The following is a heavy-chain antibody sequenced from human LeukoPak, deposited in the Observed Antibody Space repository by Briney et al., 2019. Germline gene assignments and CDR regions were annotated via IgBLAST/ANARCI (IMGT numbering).Heavy chain of an antibody. J-gene: IGHJ4*02. Sequence: GGSLRLSCTASGFTFGDYAMSWVRQAPGKGLEWVGFIRSKAYGGTTEYAASVKGRFTISRDDSKSIAYLQMNSLKTEDTAVYYCTSISSSSWAPFYWGQGTLVTVSS. D-gene: IGHD6-6*01. CDR3: TSISSSSWAPFY. CDR1: GFTFGDYA. CDR2: IRSKAYGGTT. V-gene: IGHV3-49*04.